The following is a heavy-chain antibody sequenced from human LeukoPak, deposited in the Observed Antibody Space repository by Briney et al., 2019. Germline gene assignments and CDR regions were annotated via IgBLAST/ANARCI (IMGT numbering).Heavy chain of an antibody. Sequence: GGSLRLSCAASGFTFSNAWMSWVRQAPGKGLEWVSSISSSSSYIYYADSVKGRFTISRDNAKNSLYLQMNSLRAEDTAVYYCASIMITFGGVDYWGQGTLVTVSS. J-gene: IGHJ4*02. CDR2: ISSSSSYI. CDR1: GFTFSNAW. V-gene: IGHV3-21*01. D-gene: IGHD3-16*01. CDR3: ASIMITFGGVDY.